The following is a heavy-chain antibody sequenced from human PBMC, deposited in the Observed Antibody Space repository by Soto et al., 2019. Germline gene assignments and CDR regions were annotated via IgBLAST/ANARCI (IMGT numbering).Heavy chain of an antibody. CDR2: IGTAGDT. V-gene: IGHV3-13*01. J-gene: IGHJ2*01. Sequence: GGSLRLSCAASGFTFSSYDMHWVRQATGKGLEWVSAIGTAGDTYYPGSVKGRFTISRENAKNSLYLQMNSLRAGDTAVYYCARGGIEPTGGSHFDLWGRGTLVTVSS. CDR3: ARGGIEPTGGSHFDL. D-gene: IGHD4-17*01. CDR1: GFTFSSYD.